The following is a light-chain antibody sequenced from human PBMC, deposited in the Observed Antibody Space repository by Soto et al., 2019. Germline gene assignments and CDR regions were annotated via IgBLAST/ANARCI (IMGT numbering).Light chain of an antibody. CDR1: QTISSW. J-gene: IGKJ1*01. V-gene: IGKV1-5*03. CDR3: QHYNSYSEA. CDR2: KAS. Sequence: DIQMTQSPSTLAVSLAYRGTITCRASQTISSWLAWYQQKPGKAPKLLIYKASTLKSGVPSRFSGSGSGTEFTLTISSLQPDDFATYYCQHYNSYSEAFGQGTKVDIK.